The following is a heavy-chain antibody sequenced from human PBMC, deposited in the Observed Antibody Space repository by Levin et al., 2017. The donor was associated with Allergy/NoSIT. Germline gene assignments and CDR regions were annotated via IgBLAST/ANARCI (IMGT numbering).Heavy chain of an antibody. CDR1: GYSISSGYQ. Sequence: TSETLSLTCAVSGYSISSGYQWGWIRQSPGKGLEWIGSFYHVGNTYYSPSLRGRISISIDTSKNQVSLKLGSVTAADTAVYYCARQTGTSAPFDYWGQGILVTVSS. D-gene: IGHD1-7*01. V-gene: IGHV4-38-2*01. CDR3: ARQTGTSAPFDY. CDR2: FYHVGNT. J-gene: IGHJ4*02.